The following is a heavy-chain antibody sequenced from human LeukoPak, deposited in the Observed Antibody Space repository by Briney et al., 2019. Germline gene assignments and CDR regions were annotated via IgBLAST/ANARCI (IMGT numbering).Heavy chain of an antibody. V-gene: IGHV4-59*01. CDR2: IYYSGKT. J-gene: IGHJ4*02. CDR1: GGSIRSYY. D-gene: IGHD6-19*01. CDR3: ARSPIAVAGDIDY. Sequence: SETLSLTCTVSGGSIRSYYWSWVRQPPGKGREGVGDIYYSGKTNYNPSLKRRVTISVETSKKQFSLKLSSVTAADTAVYYCARSPIAVAGDIDYWGQGTLVTVSS.